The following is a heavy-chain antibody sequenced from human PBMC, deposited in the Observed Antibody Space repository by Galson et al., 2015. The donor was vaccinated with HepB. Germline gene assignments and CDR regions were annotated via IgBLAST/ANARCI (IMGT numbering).Heavy chain of an antibody. CDR1: GFAFSNYV. CDR2: ISASGDDT. D-gene: IGHD3-22*01. J-gene: IGHJ4*02. CDR3: AAGYYYGVLGRD. Sequence: SLRLSCAASGFAFSNYVMSWVRQAPGKGLEWVSTISASGDDTYYADPVKGRFTISRDNSKNTLNVQMNSLRADDTAVYYCAAGYYYGVLGRDLGQGTLVIVSS. V-gene: IGHV3-23*01.